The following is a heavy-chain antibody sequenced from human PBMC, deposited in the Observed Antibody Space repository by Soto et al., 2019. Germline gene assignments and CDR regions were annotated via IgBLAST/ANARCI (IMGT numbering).Heavy chain of an antibody. CDR3: ARIFVWRFDP. CDR2: TYYSGNT. V-gene: IGHV4-59*01. CDR1: GDSISSSY. D-gene: IGHD3-9*01. Sequence: SETLSLTCSVSGDSISSSYWSWIRQPPGKGLEWIGSTYYSGNTNYNPSLKSRVTISVDTSKNQVSLTLNSVTAADTAVYYCARIFVWRFDPWGQGTLVTVCS. J-gene: IGHJ5*02.